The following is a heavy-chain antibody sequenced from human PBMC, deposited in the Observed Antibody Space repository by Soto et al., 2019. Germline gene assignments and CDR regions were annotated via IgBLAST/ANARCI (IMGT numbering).Heavy chain of an antibody. D-gene: IGHD2-21*02. J-gene: IGHJ5*02. V-gene: IGHV3-30*18. CDR1: GFIFSAYG. CDR2: ISYDGSKT. CDR3: AKDGDDFGGDCYSLASFDP. Sequence: QAQLLESGGGVVQPGRSLRLSCAASGFIFSAYGMNWVRQAPGKGLEWVASISYDGSKTDYADSVKGRFTVSRDNSQNMLYLQMNIVRAEDAAVYYCAKDGDDFGGDCYSLASFDPWGQGTLVTVSA.